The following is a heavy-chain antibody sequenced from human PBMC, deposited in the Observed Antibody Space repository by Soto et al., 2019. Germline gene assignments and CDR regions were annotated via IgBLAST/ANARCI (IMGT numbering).Heavy chain of an antibody. CDR1: GFTFSSYG. D-gene: IGHD3-9*01. CDR3: ARSPGDYDILTGPVYYFDY. J-gene: IGHJ4*02. V-gene: IGHV3-33*01. CDR2: IWYDGSNK. Sequence: GGSLRLSCAASGFTFSSYGMHWVRQAPGKGLEWVAVIWYDGSNKYYADSVKGRFTISRDNSKNTLYLQMNSLRAEDTAVYYCARSPGDYDILTGPVYYFDYWGQGTLVTVSS.